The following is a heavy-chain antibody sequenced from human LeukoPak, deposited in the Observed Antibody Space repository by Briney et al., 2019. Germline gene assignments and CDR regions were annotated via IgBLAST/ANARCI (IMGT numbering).Heavy chain of an antibody. Sequence: PGGSLRLSCPASGFTFSDYAMHWVRQAPGKGLEWVAVIAYGGTYKHHADSLKGRFTISRDNSRDTLYLQINSLRPEDTALYYCARNKAITAFFGMDVWGQGTTVIVSS. CDR3: ARNKAITAFFGMDV. CDR2: IAYGGTYK. CDR1: GFTFSDYA. V-gene: IGHV3-30*03. J-gene: IGHJ6*02. D-gene: IGHD2/OR15-2a*01.